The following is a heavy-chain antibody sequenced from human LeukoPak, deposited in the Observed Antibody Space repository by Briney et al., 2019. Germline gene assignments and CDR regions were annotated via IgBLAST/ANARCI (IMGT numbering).Heavy chain of an antibody. J-gene: IGHJ4*02. CDR1: GFTFSSFG. V-gene: IGHV3-23*01. CDR3: AKDMGWGTTPHYFNS. D-gene: IGHD3-16*01. CDR2: ISGGGTAT. Sequence: PGGSLRLSCAASGFTFSSFGMSWVRQAPGKGLEWLSAISGGGTATYYADSVKDRFTISRDDSKSTLYLHMNSLRAEDTAIYFCAKDMGWGTTPHYFNSWGQGTLVTVSS.